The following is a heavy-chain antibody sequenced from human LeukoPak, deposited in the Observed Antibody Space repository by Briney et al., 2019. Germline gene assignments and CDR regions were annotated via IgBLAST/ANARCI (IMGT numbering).Heavy chain of an antibody. D-gene: IGHD6-13*01. Sequence: GGSLRLSCAASGFTFSIYAMSWVRQAPGKGLEWVSAISGSGVSTYYADSVKGRFTISRDNSKNTLSLQMNSLRAEDTAVYYCTTAPIGQQLANIDYWGQGTLVTVSS. CDR2: ISGSGVST. J-gene: IGHJ4*02. V-gene: IGHV3-23*01. CDR1: GFTFSIYA. CDR3: TTAPIGQQLANIDY.